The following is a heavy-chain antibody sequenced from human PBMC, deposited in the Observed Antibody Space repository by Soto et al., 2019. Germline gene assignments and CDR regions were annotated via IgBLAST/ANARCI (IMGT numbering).Heavy chain of an antibody. Sequence: PSETLSLTCTFSGGSMSPYYWSWIRQTPGKGLEWIAYIYFSGYTNYSPSLKSRVTISVDTSKNRFSLRVTSVTAADTGVYYCARLGAYFQALDSWGPAPLVTVPS. V-gene: IGHV4-59*08. CDR1: GGSMSPYY. J-gene: IGHJ4*02. D-gene: IGHD2-21*01. CDR3: ARLGAYFQALDS. CDR2: IYFSGYT.